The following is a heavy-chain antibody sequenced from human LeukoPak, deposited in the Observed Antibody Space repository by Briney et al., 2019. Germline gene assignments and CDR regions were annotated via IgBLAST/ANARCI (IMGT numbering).Heavy chain of an antibody. CDR2: ITRSGEST. CDR3: AKGFDSSGYYYYFGY. J-gene: IGHJ4*02. V-gene: IGHV3-23*01. Sequence: PGGSLRLSCAASGFTFSNYAMSWVRQAPGKGLEWVSSITRSGESTYYADSVKGRFTISRDSSKKMLSLQMNSLRAEDTAVYYCAKGFDSSGYYYYFGYWGQGTLVTVSS. CDR1: GFTFSNYA. D-gene: IGHD3-22*01.